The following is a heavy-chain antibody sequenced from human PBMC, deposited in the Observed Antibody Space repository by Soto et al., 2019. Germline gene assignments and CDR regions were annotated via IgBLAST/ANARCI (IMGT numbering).Heavy chain of an antibody. D-gene: IGHD1-7*01. CDR1: GFTFSIND. CDR2: ISNDGNKK. V-gene: IGHV3-30*18. J-gene: IGHJ4*02. CDR3: AKDHQTYNWDYLFDS. Sequence: GGSLRLSSAPSGFTFSINDIHWVRQAPGRGLEWVAVISNDGNKKYYADSVKGRFTLSRDNSKNMVYLQMDSLRVEDTAVYFCAKDHQTYNWDYLFDSWGPGTLVTVSS.